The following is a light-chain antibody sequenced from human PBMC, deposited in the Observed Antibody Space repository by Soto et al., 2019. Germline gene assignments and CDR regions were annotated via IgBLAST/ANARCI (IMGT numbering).Light chain of an antibody. V-gene: IGLV2-14*01. CDR3: SSFRSGSTL. CDR1: SSDVGGYEF. CDR2: EVS. Sequence: QSVLTQPASVSGSPGQSITISCTGTSSDVGGYEFVSWYQQHPSKAPKLMIYEVSNRPSGVSNRFSGSKSGNTASLTISGLQAEDEADYYCSSFRSGSTLFGTGTKLTVL. J-gene: IGLJ1*01.